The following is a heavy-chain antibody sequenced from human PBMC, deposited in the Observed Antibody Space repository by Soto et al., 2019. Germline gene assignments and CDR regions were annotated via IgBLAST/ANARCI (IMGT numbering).Heavy chain of an antibody. Sequence: SETLSLTCTVSGGPITHGGFSWSWIRQSPGKGLEWIGYIGHLENTYFHPTFKSRLTMSIDRSKNQFSLNLSSVTAADRAVYYCARGGGNDPFDSWGQGVLVTVSS. D-gene: IGHD5-12*01. CDR2: IGHLENT. J-gene: IGHJ4*02. V-gene: IGHV4-30-2*06. CDR1: GGPITHGGFS. CDR3: ARGGGNDPFDS.